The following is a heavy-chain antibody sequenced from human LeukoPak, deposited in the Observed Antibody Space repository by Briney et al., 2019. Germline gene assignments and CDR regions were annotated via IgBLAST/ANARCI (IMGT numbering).Heavy chain of an antibody. CDR2: IIPILGIA. D-gene: IGHD2-2*01. CDR3: ATAGYCSSTSCYNFDP. V-gene: IGHV1-69*02. Sequence: SVKVTCKGTRWTFSSYTISWVRQAPGQGLEWMGRIIPILGIANYAQKFQGRVTITADKSTSTAYMELSSLRSEDTAVYYCATAGYCSSTSCYNFDPWGQGTLVTVSS. J-gene: IGHJ5*02. CDR1: RWTFSSYT.